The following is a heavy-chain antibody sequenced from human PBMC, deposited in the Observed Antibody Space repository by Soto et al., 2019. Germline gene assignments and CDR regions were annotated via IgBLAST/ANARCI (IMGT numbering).Heavy chain of an antibody. Sequence: SETLSLTCTVSGVSSTRFYWSWIRQSPGKGLEWIGYICDNGGVKYNPSLMSRLTMSIDMSKNEFSLRLKSVTAADTAMYYCARGWGSKWYYFYSWGEGTLVTVS. J-gene: IGHJ4*02. CDR1: GVSSTRFY. CDR3: ARGWGSKWYYFYS. V-gene: IGHV4-59*01. D-gene: IGHD3-16*01. CDR2: ICDNGGV.